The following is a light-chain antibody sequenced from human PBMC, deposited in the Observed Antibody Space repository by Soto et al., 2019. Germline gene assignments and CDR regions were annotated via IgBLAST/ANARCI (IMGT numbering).Light chain of an antibody. Sequence: QSALTQPASVSGSPGQSIAISCTGTSSDVGGYNYVSWYQQSPAKAPKLMIYEVSNRPSGVSSRFSGSKSGNTASLTITGLQAEDEADYYCTSYTSSNTWVFGGGTKLTVL. CDR1: SSDVGGYNY. CDR3: TSYTSSNTWV. CDR2: EVS. V-gene: IGLV2-14*01. J-gene: IGLJ3*02.